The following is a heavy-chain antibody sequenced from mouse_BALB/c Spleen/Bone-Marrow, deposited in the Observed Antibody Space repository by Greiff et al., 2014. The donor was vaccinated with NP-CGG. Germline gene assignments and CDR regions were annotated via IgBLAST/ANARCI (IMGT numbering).Heavy chain of an antibody. Sequence: QVQLKESGAELVKPGASVKLSCKASGYTFTSYHMYWVKQRPGQGLEWIGEINPSNGGTNFNEKFKSKATLTVDKSSSTAYMQLSSLTSEDSAVYYCTLWCYAMDYWGQGTSVTVSS. CDR1: GYTFTSYH. V-gene: IGHV1S81*02. CDR2: INPSNGGT. J-gene: IGHJ4*01. D-gene: IGHD1-1*02. CDR3: TLWCYAMDY.